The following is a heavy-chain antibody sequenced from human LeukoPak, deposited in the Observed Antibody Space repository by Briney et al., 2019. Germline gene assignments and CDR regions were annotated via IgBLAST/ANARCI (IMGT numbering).Heavy chain of an antibody. D-gene: IGHD1-26*01. Sequence: KTSQTLSLTCTVSGGSISSGSYYWSWIRQPAGKGLEWIGRIYTSGSTNYNPSLKSRVTISVDTSKNQFSLKLSSVTAADTAVYYCARAKRRSYDYFDYWGQGTLVTVSS. J-gene: IGHJ4*02. CDR3: ARAKRRSYDYFDY. CDR2: IYTSGST. CDR1: GGSISSGSYY. V-gene: IGHV4-61*02.